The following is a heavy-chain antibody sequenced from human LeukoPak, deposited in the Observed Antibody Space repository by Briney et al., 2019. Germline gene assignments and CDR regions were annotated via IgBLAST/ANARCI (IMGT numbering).Heavy chain of an antibody. CDR3: ARAPSWGAGYFDY. CDR2: IYYSGST. J-gene: IGHJ4*02. CDR1: GGSITSYY. D-gene: IGHD7-27*01. V-gene: IGHV4-59*01. Sequence: NPSETLSLTCTVSGGSITSYYWSWIRQPPGKGLEWIGNIYYSGSTNYNPSLKSRVTISVDTSKNQFSLTLSSVTAADTAVYYCARAPSWGAGYFDYWGQGTLVTVSS.